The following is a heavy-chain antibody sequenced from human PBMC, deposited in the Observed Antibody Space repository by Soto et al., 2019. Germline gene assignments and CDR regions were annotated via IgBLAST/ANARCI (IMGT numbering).Heavy chain of an antibody. CDR2: IYHSGTT. J-gene: IGHJ6*02. V-gene: IGHV4-30-2*01. CDR3: ARGGQVTMVQGVIVSYGLDV. D-gene: IGHD3-10*01. CDR1: GASISSGGYC. Sequence: QLQLQQSASGLVRPSQSLSLTCAVSGASISSGGYCWTWIRQTPGKGLELIGNIYHSGTTYYKPSLRSRVTISVDRSKNQFFLKLTSVTAADTAVYYCARGGQVTMVQGVIVSYGLDVWGQGTTVTVSS.